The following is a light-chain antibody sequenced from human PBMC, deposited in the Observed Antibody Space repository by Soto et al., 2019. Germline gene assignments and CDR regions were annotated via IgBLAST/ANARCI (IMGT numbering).Light chain of an antibody. J-gene: IGLJ3*02. CDR3: TSYTSSNTWV. V-gene: IGLV2-14*01. CDR1: SSDLGSYNY. CDR2: EVT. Sequence: QSALTQPASVSGSPGQSVTISCTGTSSDLGSYNYVSWYQHHPGKAPKLMISEVTNRPSGVSNRFSGSKSGNTASLTISGLQAEDEADYYCTSYTSSNTWVFGGGTKLTVL.